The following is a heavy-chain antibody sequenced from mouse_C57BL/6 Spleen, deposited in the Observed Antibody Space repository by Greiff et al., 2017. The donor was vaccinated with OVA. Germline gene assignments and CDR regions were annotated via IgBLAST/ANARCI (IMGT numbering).Heavy chain of an antibody. CDR1: GYTFTSYW. CDR2: IDPSASYT. V-gene: IGHV1-59*01. CDR3: ARGERVFDY. Sequence: QVQLKQPGAELVRPGTSVKLSCKASGYTFTSYWMHWVKQRPGQGLEWIGVIDPSASYTNYNQKFKGKATLTVDTSSSTAYMQLSSLTSEDSAVYYCARGERVFDYWGQGTTLTVSS. J-gene: IGHJ2*01.